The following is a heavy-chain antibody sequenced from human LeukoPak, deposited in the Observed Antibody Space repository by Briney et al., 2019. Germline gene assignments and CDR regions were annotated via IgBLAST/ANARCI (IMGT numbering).Heavy chain of an antibody. J-gene: IGHJ4*02. CDR3: ARDPDGYSYGYADY. Sequence: SGGSLRLSCAASRFTFSSYSMKWVRQAPGKGLEWVSCISSSSSYKYYADSVKGRYTISRDNARNSLYLQMNSLRVEDTAVYYCARDPDGYSYGYADYWGQGSLDTVSS. CDR1: RFTFSSYS. CDR2: ISSSSSYK. D-gene: IGHD5-18*01. V-gene: IGHV3-21*01.